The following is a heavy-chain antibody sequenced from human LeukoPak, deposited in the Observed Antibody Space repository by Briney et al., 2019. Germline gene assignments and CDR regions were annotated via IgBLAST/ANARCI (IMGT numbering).Heavy chain of an antibody. V-gene: IGHV4-31*03. Sequence: SETLSLTCTVSGGSINSGAYYWTWIRQHPGKGLEWIGYIYYSGSTYYNPSLKSRVTMSLDTSENQFSLKLSSVTAADTAVYYCARYAVPAALYYFDYWGRGTLVTVSS. J-gene: IGHJ4*02. CDR2: IYYSGST. CDR1: GGSINSGAYY. CDR3: ARYAVPAALYYFDY. D-gene: IGHD2-2*01.